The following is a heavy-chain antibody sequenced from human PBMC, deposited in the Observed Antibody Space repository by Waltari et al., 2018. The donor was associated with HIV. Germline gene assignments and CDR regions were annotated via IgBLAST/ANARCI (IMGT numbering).Heavy chain of an antibody. Sequence: EVQLVESGGGLVKPGGSLRLSCLASRFTFSSYSMNWVRQAPGKGLEWVSSISSGSVYIYYADSVKGRFTISRDNAKNSLYLQMNSLRAEDTAVYYCARDEAEMATLTAFDIWGQGTMVTVSS. J-gene: IGHJ3*02. CDR3: ARDEAEMATLTAFDI. D-gene: IGHD5-12*01. CDR1: RFTFSSYS. CDR2: ISSGSVYI. V-gene: IGHV3-21*01.